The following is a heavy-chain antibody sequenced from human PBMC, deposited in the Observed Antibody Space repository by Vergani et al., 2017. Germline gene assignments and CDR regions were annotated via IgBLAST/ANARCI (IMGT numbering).Heavy chain of an antibody. CDR1: GFTFSSYG. D-gene: IGHD3-22*01. CDR2: IRYDGSNK. V-gene: IGHV3-30*02. J-gene: IGHJ4*02. CDR3: ARRSGYYLAFDY. Sequence: VQLLESGGGLVQPGGSLRLSCAASGFTFSSYGMHWVRQAPGKGLEWVAFIRYDGSNKYYADSVKGRFTISRDNSKNTLYLQMNSLRAEDTAVYYCARRSGYYLAFDYWGQGTLVTVSS.